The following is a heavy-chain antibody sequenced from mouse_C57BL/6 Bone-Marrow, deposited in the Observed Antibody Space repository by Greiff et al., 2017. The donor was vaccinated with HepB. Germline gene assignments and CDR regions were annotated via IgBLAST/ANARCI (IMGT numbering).Heavy chain of an antibody. CDR2: ISSGSSTI. D-gene: IGHD2-2*01. V-gene: IGHV5-17*01. CDR1: GFTFSDYG. CDR3: ARDGYDEGLAY. J-gene: IGHJ3*01. Sequence: DVMLVESGGGLVKPGGSLKLSCAASGFTFSDYGMHWVRQAPEKGLEWVAYISSGSSTIYYADTVKGRFTISRDNAKNTLFLQMTSLRSEDTAMYYCARDGYDEGLAYWGQGTLVTVSA.